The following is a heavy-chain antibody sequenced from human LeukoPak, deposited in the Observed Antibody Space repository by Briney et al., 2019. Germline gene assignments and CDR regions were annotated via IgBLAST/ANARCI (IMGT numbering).Heavy chain of an antibody. D-gene: IGHD3-22*01. Sequence: KPGGSLRLSCAASGFTFSNYNLIWVRQAPGKGLEWVSSISSSSYIYYADSVKGRFSISRDNAKNSLYLQMNSLRAEDTAVYYCARVPYYYDTTGDPKDWYFDLWGRGTLVTVSS. J-gene: IGHJ2*01. CDR3: ARVPYYYDTTGDPKDWYFDL. CDR2: ISSSSYI. CDR1: GFTFSNYN. V-gene: IGHV3-21*01.